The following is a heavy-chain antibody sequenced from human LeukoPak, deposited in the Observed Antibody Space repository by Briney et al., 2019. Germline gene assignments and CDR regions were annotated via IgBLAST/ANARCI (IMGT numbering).Heavy chain of an antibody. CDR1: GFTFSTYS. Sequence: KPGGSLRLSCAASGFTFSTYSMNWVRQAPGKGLEWVSSITSPVGRMYYADSVKGRFTISRDNSKNTLYLQMNSLRAEDTAVYYCARDFDSGSYIYYFDYWGQGTLVTVSS. CDR3: ARDFDSGSYIYYFDY. CDR2: ITSPVGRM. V-gene: IGHV3-21*01. J-gene: IGHJ4*02. D-gene: IGHD1-26*01.